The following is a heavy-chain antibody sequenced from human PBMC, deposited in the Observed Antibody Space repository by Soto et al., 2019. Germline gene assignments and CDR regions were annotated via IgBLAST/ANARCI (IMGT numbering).Heavy chain of an antibody. J-gene: IGHJ3*02. CDR3: AKDLYSNYGDAFDI. D-gene: IGHD4-4*01. V-gene: IGHV3-9*01. CDR1: GFTFDDYA. CDR2: ISWDSDNI. Sequence: GGSLRLSCAASGFTFDDYAMHWVRQAPGKGLERVSGISWDSDNIVYADSVKGRFTISRDNAKNSLYLQMNSLRAEDTALYYCAKDLYSNYGDAFDIWGQGTMVTVSS.